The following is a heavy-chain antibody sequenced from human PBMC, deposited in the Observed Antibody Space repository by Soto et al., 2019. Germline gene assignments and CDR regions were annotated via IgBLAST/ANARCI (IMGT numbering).Heavy chain of an antibody. J-gene: IGHJ4*02. D-gene: IGHD2-2*01. CDR3: ARASTNHDFDY. V-gene: IGHV3-30*14. Sequence: QVQLVESGGGVVQPGESLRLSCVASGFTFTNYHIHWVRQAPGKGLEWVAVVSSDGNNKYYADSVKGRFSISRNNSNNTVFLQMNSLRGEDTALFYCARASTNHDFDYWGQGTLVTVSS. CDR1: GFTFTNYH. CDR2: VSSDGNNK.